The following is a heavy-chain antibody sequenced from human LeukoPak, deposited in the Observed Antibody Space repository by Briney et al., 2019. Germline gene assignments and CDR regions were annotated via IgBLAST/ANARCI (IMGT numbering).Heavy chain of an antibody. CDR2: IYYSGST. CDR3: ARVLTYCSSTSCYQVWAFDI. Sequence: SETLSLTCTVSGGSISSGDYYWSWIRQPPGKGLEWIGYIYYSGSTYYNPSLKSRVTISVDTSKNQFSLKLSSVTAADTAVYYCARVLTYCSSTSCYQVWAFDIWGQGTMVTVSS. D-gene: IGHD2-2*01. CDR1: GGSISSGDYY. J-gene: IGHJ3*02. V-gene: IGHV4-30-4*08.